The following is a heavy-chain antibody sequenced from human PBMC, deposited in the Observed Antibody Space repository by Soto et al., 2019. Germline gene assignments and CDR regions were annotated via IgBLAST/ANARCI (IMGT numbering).Heavy chain of an antibody. D-gene: IGHD4-17*01. CDR3: ARGLLTVTSSYYFDY. Sequence: QVQLQESGPGLVKPSETLSLTCTVSGGSISSYYWSWFRQPPGKELKWIGYIYYSGSTNYNPSLKSRVTISVDTSKKQFSLKLSSVNAADTAVYYCARGLLTVTSSYYFDYWGQGTLVTVSS. V-gene: IGHV4-59*01. CDR2: IYYSGST. CDR1: GGSISSYY. J-gene: IGHJ4*02.